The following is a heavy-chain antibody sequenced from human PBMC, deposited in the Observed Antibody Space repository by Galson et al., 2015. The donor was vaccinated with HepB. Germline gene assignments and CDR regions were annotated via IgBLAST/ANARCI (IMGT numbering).Heavy chain of an antibody. D-gene: IGHD6-13*01. CDR3: ARDELREGGSSWRYGMDV. V-gene: IGHV1-18*01. J-gene: IGHJ6*02. CDR2: ISTNNGNT. Sequence: SVKVSCKASGYTFTNNGISWVRQAPGQGLEWMGWISTNNGNTNYVQKLQGRVTMTTDTSTNTAYMELSSLRSEDTAVYYCARDELREGGSSWRYGMDVWGQGTTVTVSS. CDR1: GYTFTNNG.